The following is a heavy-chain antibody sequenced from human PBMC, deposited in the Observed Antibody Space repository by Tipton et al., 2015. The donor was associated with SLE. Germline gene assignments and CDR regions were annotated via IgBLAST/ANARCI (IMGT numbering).Heavy chain of an antibody. J-gene: IGHJ3*01. D-gene: IGHD3-10*01. V-gene: IGHV4-34*01. CDR3: ARRPSGFGELSA. CDR2: INHRGST. CDR1: GGSFSGYY. Sequence: LRLSCAVYGGSFSGYYWSWIRQPPGKGLEWIGEINHRGSTNYNPSLKSRFTISVDTSKNQFSLKLSSVTAADTAVYYCARRPSGFGELSAWGQGTMVTVSS.